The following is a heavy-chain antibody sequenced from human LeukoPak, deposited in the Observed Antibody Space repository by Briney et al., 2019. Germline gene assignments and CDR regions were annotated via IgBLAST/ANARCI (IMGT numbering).Heavy chain of an antibody. Sequence: ASVKVSCKASGYTFTSYYMHWVRQAPGQGLEWMGGIIPIFGTANYAQKFQGRVTITADESTSTAYMELSSLRSEDTAVYYCANALSSGWQDYWGQGTLVTVSS. CDR1: GYTFTSYY. CDR2: IIPIFGTA. V-gene: IGHV1-69*13. J-gene: IGHJ4*02. CDR3: ANALSSGWQDY. D-gene: IGHD6-19*01.